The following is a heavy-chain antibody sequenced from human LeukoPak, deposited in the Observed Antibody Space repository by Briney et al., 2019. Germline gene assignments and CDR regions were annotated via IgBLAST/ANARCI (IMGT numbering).Heavy chain of an antibody. CDR1: GFTVSSNY. CDR2: ISGSGGST. CDR3: AKDPQTVVVAATLWFDP. J-gene: IGHJ5*02. Sequence: GGSLRLSCAASGFTVSSNYMSWVRQAPGKGLEWVSAISGSGGSTYYADSVKGRFTISRDNSKNTLYLQMNSLRAGDTAVYYCAKDPQTVVVAATLWFDPWGQGTLVTVSS. V-gene: IGHV3-23*01. D-gene: IGHD2-15*01.